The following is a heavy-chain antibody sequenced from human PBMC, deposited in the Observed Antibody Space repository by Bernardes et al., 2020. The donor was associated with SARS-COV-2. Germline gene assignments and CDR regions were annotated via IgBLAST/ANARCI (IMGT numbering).Heavy chain of an antibody. J-gene: IGHJ4*02. CDR1: GASISAYY. D-gene: IGHD2-2*01. Sequence: SATLSLTCSVSGASISAYYWTWIRQIPGKGLEWIGYIHYSGGANYNPSMKSRVTISLDTSKNQVFLNLKSVTAADTAVYYCAKGEYQLPTVDYWGQGTLVTVSS. CDR2: IHYSGGA. V-gene: IGHV4-59*01. CDR3: AKGEYQLPTVDY.